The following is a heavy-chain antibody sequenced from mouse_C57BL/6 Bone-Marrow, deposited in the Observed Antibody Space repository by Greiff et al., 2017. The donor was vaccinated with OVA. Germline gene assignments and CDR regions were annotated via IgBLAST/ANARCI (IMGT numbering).Heavy chain of an antibody. CDR2: IDPSDSYT. J-gene: IGHJ4*01. CDR1: GYTFTSYW. D-gene: IGHD2-4*01. Sequence: QVQLQQPGAELVMPGASVTLSCKASGYTFTSYWMHWVKQRPGQGLEWIGEIDPSDSYTNYNQKFKGKSKLTVDKSSSTAYMQLSSLTSEDSAVYYCARTFYYDYPYAWDYWGQGTSVTVSA. V-gene: IGHV1-69*01. CDR3: ARTFYYDYPYAWDY.